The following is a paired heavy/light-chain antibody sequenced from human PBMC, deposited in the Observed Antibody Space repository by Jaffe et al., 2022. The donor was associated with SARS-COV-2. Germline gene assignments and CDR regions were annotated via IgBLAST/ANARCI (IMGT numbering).Light chain of an antibody. J-gene: IGLJ3*02. V-gene: IGLV8-61*01. CDR3: VLYMRRGISV. Sequence: QTVVTQEPSFSVSPGGTVTLTCGLSSDSVSTSHYPSWYQQTPGQAPRTLIYSTNIRSSGVPDRFSGSILGNKAALTITGAQADDECVYYCVLYMRRGISVFGGGTKLTVL. CDR2: STN. CDR1: SDSVSTSHY.
Heavy chain of an antibody. D-gene: IGHD2-15*01. CDR2: ISDSGGGS. CDR1: GFTFSSYA. Sequence: EVQLLESGGGLVQPGGSLRLSCAASGFTFSSYAMSWVRQAPGKGLEWVSAISDSGGGSYYADSVKGRFTISRDNSKNTVYLQVNSLRVEDTAMYYCANARVGVAAIDYWGQGTLVTVSS. CDR3: ANARVGVAAIDY. V-gene: IGHV3-23*01. J-gene: IGHJ4*02.